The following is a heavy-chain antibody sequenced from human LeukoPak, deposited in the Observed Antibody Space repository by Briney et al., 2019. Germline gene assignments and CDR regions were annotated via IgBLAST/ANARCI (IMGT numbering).Heavy chain of an antibody. D-gene: IGHD2-2*01. CDR3: ARDRGYCSSTSCYYYYYYYMDV. CDR1: GFTFSSYW. Sequence: GGSLRLSCAASGFTFSSYWMHWVRQAPGKGLVWVSRINSDGSSTSYADSVKGRFTISRDNAKNSLYLQMNSLRAEDTAVYYCARDRGYCSSTSCYYYYYYYMDVWGKGTTVIISS. J-gene: IGHJ6*03. CDR2: INSDGSST. V-gene: IGHV3-74*01.